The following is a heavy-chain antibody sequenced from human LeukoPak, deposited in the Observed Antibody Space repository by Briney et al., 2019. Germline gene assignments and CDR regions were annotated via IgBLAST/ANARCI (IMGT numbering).Heavy chain of an antibody. Sequence: PSETLTLTCTVSGGSISSYYWRWIRQPPGKGLEWIGHIYYSGSTDYNRSLKSRITISVDTSKTQFSLTLSSVTAAGTAVYYCARDSCNVPLDPWGKGTLVTVSS. J-gene: IGHJ5*02. V-gene: IGHV4-59*13. CDR1: GGSISSYY. D-gene: IGHD2-2*01. CDR2: IYYSGST. CDR3: ARDSCNVPLDP.